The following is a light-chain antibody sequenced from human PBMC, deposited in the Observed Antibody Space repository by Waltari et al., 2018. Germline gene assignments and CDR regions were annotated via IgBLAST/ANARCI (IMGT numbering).Light chain of an antibody. CDR3: RHSGSLPYS. CDR2: SAS. CDR1: HSIGGR. V-gene: IGKV6-21*01. Sequence: EIVLTQSPEFQSVTLKEKVIITCRASHSIGGRLHWYQQKPDQSPKILIMSASQSFSGIPTIFNGSGAGTDVARAIYGLEAEDAATYYCRHSGSLPYSFGQGTKLEIK. J-gene: IGKJ2*03.